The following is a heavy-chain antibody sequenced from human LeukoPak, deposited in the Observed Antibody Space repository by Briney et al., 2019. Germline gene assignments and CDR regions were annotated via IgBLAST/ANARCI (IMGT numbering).Heavy chain of an antibody. D-gene: IGHD4-17*01. J-gene: IGHJ4*02. V-gene: IGHV4-59*01. CDR3: ARTPATTWTNHFDY. CDR1: GGSISTYY. CDR2: MYYSGST. Sequence: SETLSLTCTVSGGSISTYYWNWIRQSPGKGLEWIGYMYYSGSTNYNPSLKSRVAISVDTSKNESSLKLSSVTAADTAVYYCARTPATTWTNHFDYWGQGTLVTVSS.